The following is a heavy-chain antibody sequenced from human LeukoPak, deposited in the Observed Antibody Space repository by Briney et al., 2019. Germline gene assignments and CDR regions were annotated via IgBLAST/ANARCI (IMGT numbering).Heavy chain of an antibody. V-gene: IGHV5-51*01. CDR1: GYSFTSYW. CDR2: IYPGDSDT. D-gene: IGHD3-22*01. J-gene: IGHJ3*02. Sequence: GESLKISCKGSGYSFTSYWIGWVRQMPGKGLEWMGIIYPGDSDTRYSPSFQGQVTISADKSISTAYLQWSSLKASDTAMYYCARRGVWGDSSGYYAEAAGSGAFDIWGQGTMVTVSS. CDR3: ARRGVWGDSSGYYAEAAGSGAFDI.